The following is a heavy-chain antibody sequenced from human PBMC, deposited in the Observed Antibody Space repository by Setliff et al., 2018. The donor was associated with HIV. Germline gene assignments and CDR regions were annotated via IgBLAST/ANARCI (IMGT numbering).Heavy chain of an antibody. CDR3: AREVLRGGDDAFGL. Sequence: GGSLRLSCSASGFLFNRYSLNWVRQAPGRGPEWVAFISNSSRYYWVKARYGDSVRGRFTISGDYAKNSVYLQMNSLRVEDSAVYDCAREVLRGGDDAFGLWGRGTVVTVSS. J-gene: IGHJ3*01. CDR2: ISNSSRYY. CDR1: GFLFNRYS. V-gene: IGHV3-21*01. D-gene: IGHD3-10*01.